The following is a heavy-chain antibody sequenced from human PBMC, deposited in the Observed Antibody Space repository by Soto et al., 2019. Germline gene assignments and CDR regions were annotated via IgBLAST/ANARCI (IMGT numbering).Heavy chain of an antibody. CDR3: ARLYYDYV. J-gene: IGHJ6*02. D-gene: IGHD3-3*01. V-gene: IGHV3-48*02. CDR1: GFTFGTYS. CDR2: ISYDSDTI. Sequence: GGSLRLSCAGSGFTFGTYSTNWVRQAAGKGLEWIAYISYDSDTIQYADSVKGRFTISRDNAKNSLYLQMNSLRDEGTAVYYCARLYYDYVWGQGTTVTVYS.